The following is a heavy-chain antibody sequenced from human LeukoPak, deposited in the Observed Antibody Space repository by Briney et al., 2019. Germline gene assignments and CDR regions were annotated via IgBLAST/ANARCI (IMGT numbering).Heavy chain of an antibody. J-gene: IGHJ6*03. D-gene: IGHD2-2*01. V-gene: IGHV3-7*01. Sequence: PGGSLRLSCVASGSGFTFREFWMGWVRQAPGERLEWVANIKGDGSETYYVDSVKGRFTISRDNVKNSVYLHMNSLTADDTSLYRCAREAYCGGPSCFAVNYMDVWGKGTTVTVSS. CDR1: GSGFTFREFW. CDR2: IKGDGSET. CDR3: AREAYCGGPSCFAVNYMDV.